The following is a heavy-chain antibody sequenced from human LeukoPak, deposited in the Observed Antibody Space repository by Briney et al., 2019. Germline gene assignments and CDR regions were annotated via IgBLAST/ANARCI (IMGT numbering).Heavy chain of an antibody. CDR3: ARDQISRWMGAFDI. V-gene: IGHV3-7*01. CDR1: GFTFSTYW. CDR2: IKQDGSEK. Sequence: GGSLRLSCAASGFTFSTYWMTWVRQAPGKGLERVANIKQDGSEKYYVDSVKGRFTISRDNAKNSLYLQMNSLRVEDTAVYYCARDQISRWMGAFDIWGQGTMVTVSS. J-gene: IGHJ3*02. D-gene: IGHD4-23*01.